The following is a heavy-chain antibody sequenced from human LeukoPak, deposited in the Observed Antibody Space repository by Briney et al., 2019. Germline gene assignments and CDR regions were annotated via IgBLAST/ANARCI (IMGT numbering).Heavy chain of an antibody. Sequence: SETLSLTCTVSGGSVSSGSYYWSWIRQPPGKGLEWIGYIYYSGSTNYNPSLESRVTISVDTSKNQFSLKLSSVTAADTAVYYCARARSYDFWSGYSQSHDAFDIWGQGTMVTVSS. CDR3: ARARSYDFWSGYSQSHDAFDI. D-gene: IGHD3-3*01. J-gene: IGHJ3*02. V-gene: IGHV4-61*01. CDR1: GGSVSSGSYY. CDR2: IYYSGST.